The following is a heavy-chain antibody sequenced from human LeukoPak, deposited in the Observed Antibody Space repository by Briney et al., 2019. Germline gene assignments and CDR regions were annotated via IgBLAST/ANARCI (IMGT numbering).Heavy chain of an antibody. J-gene: IGHJ3*02. Sequence: SETLSLTCTLSGGSVTSSSFYWAWIRQPPGKGLECIGTINYSGITYYNSLLKSRATISVDTSKNQFSLKQNSVTAADTAVYFYAKSVPAAGRSDAFDIWGQETMVTVSS. CDR1: GGSVTSSSFY. CDR3: AKSVPAAGRSDAFDI. V-gene: IGHV4-39*07. D-gene: IGHD2-2*01. CDR2: INYSGIT.